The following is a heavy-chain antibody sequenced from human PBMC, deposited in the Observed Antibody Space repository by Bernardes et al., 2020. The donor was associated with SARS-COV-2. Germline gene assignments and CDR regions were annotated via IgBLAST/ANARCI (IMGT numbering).Heavy chain of an antibody. J-gene: IGHJ4*02. CDR2: IDPSDSYT. V-gene: IGHV5-10-1*01. CDR3: ATLKCSGGSCYMYY. D-gene: IGHD2-15*01. CDR1: GNTFTNYW. Sequence: GESLKISCKHSGNTFTNYWIHWVRQMPGKGLEWMGRIDPSDSYTTYSPSFQGHVTMSVDKSITTAYLQWSSLKASDIAIYYCATLKCSGGSCYMYYWGQGTLVTVSS.